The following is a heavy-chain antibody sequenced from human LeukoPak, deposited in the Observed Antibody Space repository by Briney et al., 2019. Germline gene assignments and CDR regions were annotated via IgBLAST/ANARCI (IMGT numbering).Heavy chain of an antibody. CDR1: GGSVTSYY. CDR2: IYYTGST. CDR3: ARRDGYNSYYFDY. J-gene: IGHJ4*02. Sequence: SSETLSLTCTVSGGSVTSYYWSWIRQPPGKGLEWFGYIYYTGSTNYNPSLKSRVTISVDTSKNQFSLKLRSVTAADTAVYYCARRDGYNSYYFDYWGQGTLVTVSS. D-gene: IGHD5-24*01. V-gene: IGHV4-59*08.